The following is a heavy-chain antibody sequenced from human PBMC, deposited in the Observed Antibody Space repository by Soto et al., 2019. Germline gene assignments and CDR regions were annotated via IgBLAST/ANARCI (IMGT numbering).Heavy chain of an antibody. Sequence: QVQLVESGGGVVQPGRSLRLSCAASGFTFSSYAMHWVRQAPGKGLEWVAVISYDGSNKYYADSVKGRFTISRDNSKNTLYLQMNSLRAEDTAVYYCASEWQFYGDYGPSYYYYYGMDVWGQGTTVTVSS. J-gene: IGHJ6*02. D-gene: IGHD4-17*01. CDR3: ASEWQFYGDYGPSYYYYYGMDV. V-gene: IGHV3-30-3*01. CDR2: ISYDGSNK. CDR1: GFTFSSYA.